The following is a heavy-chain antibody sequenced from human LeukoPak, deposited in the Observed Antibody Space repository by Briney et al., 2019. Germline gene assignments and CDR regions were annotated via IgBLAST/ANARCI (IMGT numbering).Heavy chain of an antibody. Sequence: SVKVSCKASGGTFSSYAVSWVRQAPGQGLEWMGGIIPIFGTANYAQKFQGRVTITTDESTSTAYMELSSLRSEDMAVYYCASGGHYDSSGYYSGSFDYWGQGTLVTVSS. J-gene: IGHJ4*02. D-gene: IGHD3-22*01. CDR2: IIPIFGTA. V-gene: IGHV1-69*05. CDR3: ASGGHYDSSGYYSGSFDY. CDR1: GGTFSSYA.